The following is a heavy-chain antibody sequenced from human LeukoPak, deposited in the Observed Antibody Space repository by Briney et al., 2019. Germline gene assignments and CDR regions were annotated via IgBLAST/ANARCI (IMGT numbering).Heavy chain of an antibody. CDR3: AREGWFGSGWFDP. CDR1: GFTFSSYT. V-gene: IGHV3-23*01. D-gene: IGHD3-10*01. J-gene: IGHJ5*02. Sequence: GGSLRLSCTASGFTFSSYTMSWVRQAPGKGLKWVSTITTGGPNTYYADSVKGRFTVSRDNSKNTLYLQMNSLRAEDTAVYYCAREGWFGSGWFDPWGQGTLVTVSS. CDR2: ITTGGPNT.